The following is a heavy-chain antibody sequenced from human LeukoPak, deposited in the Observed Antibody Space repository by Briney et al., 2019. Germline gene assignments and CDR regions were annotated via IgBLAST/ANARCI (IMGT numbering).Heavy chain of an antibody. CDR3: AKDLTFDAFDI. CDR1: GFTFNSYA. D-gene: IGHD1-14*01. Sequence: GGSLRLSCAASGFTFNSYAMGWIRQAPGKGLEWVSAISSSGGSTYYADSVKGRFSISRDNSKNTLYLQMNSLRAEDTAVYYCAKDLTFDAFDIWGQGTMVTVSS. J-gene: IGHJ3*02. CDR2: ISSSGGST. V-gene: IGHV3-23*01.